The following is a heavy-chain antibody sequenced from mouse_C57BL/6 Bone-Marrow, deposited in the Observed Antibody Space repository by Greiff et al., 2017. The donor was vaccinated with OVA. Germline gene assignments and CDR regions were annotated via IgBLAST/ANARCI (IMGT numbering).Heavy chain of an antibody. CDR1: GYTFTSYW. J-gene: IGHJ2*01. CDR3: ARRGGWYFVY. Sequence: VQLQQPGAELVKPGASVTMSCKASGYTFTSYWITWVKQRPGQGLEWIGDIYPGSGSTNYNEKFKSKATLTVDTSSSTACMQLSSLTSEDSAVYYCARRGGWYFVYWGQGTTLTVSS. D-gene: IGHD2-3*01. CDR2: IYPGSGST. V-gene: IGHV1-55*01.